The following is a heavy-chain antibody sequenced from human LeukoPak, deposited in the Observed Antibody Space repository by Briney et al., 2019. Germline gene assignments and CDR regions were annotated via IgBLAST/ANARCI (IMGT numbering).Heavy chain of an antibody. J-gene: IGHJ4*02. Sequence: PSETLSLTCTVSGYSISSDYYWGWIRQPPGKGLEWIGSIYHSGSTYYNPSLKSRVTISVDTSKNQFSPKLRSVTAADTAVYYCARGKSRGSHIDYWGQGTLVTVSS. CDR3: ARGKSRGSHIDY. V-gene: IGHV4-38-2*02. D-gene: IGHD1-26*01. CDR2: IYHSGST. CDR1: GYSISSDYY.